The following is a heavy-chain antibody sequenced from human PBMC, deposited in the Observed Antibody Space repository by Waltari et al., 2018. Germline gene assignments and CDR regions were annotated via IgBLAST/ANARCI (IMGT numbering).Heavy chain of an antibody. CDR3: ARPRTIFGVVNNWFDP. CDR1: GFTFSSYA. J-gene: IGHJ5*02. Sequence: QVQLVESGGGVVQPGRSLRPSCAASGFTFSSYAINWVRQAPGKGLEWVAVISYDGSNKYYADSVKGRFTISRDNSKNTLYLQMNSLRAEDTAVYYCARPRTIFGVVNNWFDPWGQGTLVTVSS. CDR2: ISYDGSNK. D-gene: IGHD3-3*01. V-gene: IGHV3-30-3*01.